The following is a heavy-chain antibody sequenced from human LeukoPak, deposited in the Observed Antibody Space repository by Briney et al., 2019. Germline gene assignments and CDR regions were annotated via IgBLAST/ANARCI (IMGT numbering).Heavy chain of an antibody. V-gene: IGHV3-23*01. D-gene: IGHD3-3*01. CDR2: ISGSGGST. CDR3: AKDASYDFWSGYYWFDP. CDR1: GFTFSSYA. Sequence: PGGSLRLSCAASGFTFSSYAMSWVRQAPGKGLEWVSEISGSGGSTYYADSVKGRFTISRYNSKNTLYLQMNSLRAEDTAVYYCAKDASYDFWSGYYWFDPWGQGTLVTVSS. J-gene: IGHJ5*02.